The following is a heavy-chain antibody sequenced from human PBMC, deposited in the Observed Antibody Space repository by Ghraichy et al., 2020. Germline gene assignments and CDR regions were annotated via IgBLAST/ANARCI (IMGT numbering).Heavy chain of an antibody. V-gene: IGHV3-48*02. D-gene: IGHD3-9*01. Sequence: AGSLRLSCAASGFTFNTYDMYWVRQAPGKGLEWVSYINGPSNSIYYADSVKGRFTISRDNAKNSLYLQMNSLRDEDTAVYYCARLYYDILSGHNYYFDYWGQGTLVTVSS. J-gene: IGHJ4*02. CDR3: ARLYYDILSGHNYYFDY. CDR2: INGPSNSI. CDR1: GFTFNTYD.